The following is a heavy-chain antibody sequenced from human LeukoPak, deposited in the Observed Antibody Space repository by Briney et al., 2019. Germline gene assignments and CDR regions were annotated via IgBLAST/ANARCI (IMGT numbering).Heavy chain of an antibody. CDR1: GYTFTSYG. V-gene: IGHV1-18*01. Sequence: ASVKVSCKASGYTFTSYGISWVRQAPGQGLEWMGWISAYNGNTNYAQKLQGRVTMTRNTSISTAYMELSSLRSEDTAVYYCARGVRIVPAAMGYYYYYGMDVWGQGTTVTVSS. J-gene: IGHJ6*02. D-gene: IGHD2-2*01. CDR3: ARGVRIVPAAMGYYYYYGMDV. CDR2: ISAYNGNT.